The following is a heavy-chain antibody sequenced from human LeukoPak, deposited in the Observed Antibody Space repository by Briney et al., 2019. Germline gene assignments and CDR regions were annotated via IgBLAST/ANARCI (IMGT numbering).Heavy chain of an antibody. Sequence: GGSLRLSCAASGFTFSSYAMHWVRQAPGKGLEWVAVISYDGSNKYYADSVKGRFTISRDNSKNTLYLQMNSLRAEDTAVYYCARDRIAAAGTRYYYYYYGMDAWGQGTTVTVSS. D-gene: IGHD6-13*01. CDR3: ARDRIAAAGTRYYYYYYGMDA. CDR2: ISYDGSNK. V-gene: IGHV3-30-3*01. CDR1: GFTFSSYA. J-gene: IGHJ6*02.